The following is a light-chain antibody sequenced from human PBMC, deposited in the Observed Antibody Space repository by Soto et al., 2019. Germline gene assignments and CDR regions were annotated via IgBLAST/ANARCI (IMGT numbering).Light chain of an antibody. CDR3: SSHTTTGTHV. J-gene: IGLJ1*01. Sequence: QSVLTQPASVSGSPGQSISISCPGTSSDVGAYNYVSWYQQYPGKAPKLMIYGVSNRPSGVSSRFSGSKSGNTASLTVSGLQAEDEADYYCSSHTTTGTHVFGTGTKVTVL. V-gene: IGLV2-14*01. CDR1: SSDVGAYNY. CDR2: GVS.